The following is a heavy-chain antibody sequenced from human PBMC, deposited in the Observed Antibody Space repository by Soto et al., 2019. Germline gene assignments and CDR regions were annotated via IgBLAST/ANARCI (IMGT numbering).Heavy chain of an antibody. CDR2: INPNSGGT. CDR1: GYTFTGYY. D-gene: IGHD6-13*01. Sequence: ASVKVSCKASGYTFTGYYMHWVRQAPGQGLEWMGWINPNSGGTNYAQKFQGWVTMTRDTSISTAYMDLSRLRSDDTAVYYCARDPKFRYSSSWYERPYYYYYGMDVWGQGTTVTVSS. J-gene: IGHJ6*02. V-gene: IGHV1-2*04. CDR3: ARDPKFRYSSSWYERPYYYYYGMDV.